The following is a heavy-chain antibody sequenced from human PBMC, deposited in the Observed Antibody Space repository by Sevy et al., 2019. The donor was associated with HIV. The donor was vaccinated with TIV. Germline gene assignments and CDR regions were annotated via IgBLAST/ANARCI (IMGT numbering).Heavy chain of an antibody. V-gene: IGHV4-34*01. CDR3: ARGSMVRGVSNWFDP. CDR1: GGSFSGYY. CDR2: INHSGST. Sequence: SENLSLTCAVYGGSFSGYYWSWIRQPPGKGLEWIGEINHSGSTNYNPSLKSRVTISVDTSKNQFSLKLSSVTAADTAVYYCARGSMVRGVSNWFDPWGQGTLVIVSS. D-gene: IGHD3-10*01. J-gene: IGHJ5*02.